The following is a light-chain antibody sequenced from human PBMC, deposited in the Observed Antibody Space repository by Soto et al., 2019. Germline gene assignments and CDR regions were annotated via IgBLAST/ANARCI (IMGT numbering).Light chain of an antibody. CDR3: SSYRSSSTSLIV. J-gene: IGLJ1*01. Sequence: QSVLTQPPSASGSPGQSVTISCTGTSSDVGGYNYVSWYQQHPGKAPKLMIFDVNNRPSGVSNRFSGSKSGNTASLTISGLQAEDEADYYCSSYRSSSTSLIVFGTGTKLTVL. CDR1: SSDVGGYNY. V-gene: IGLV2-14*01. CDR2: DVN.